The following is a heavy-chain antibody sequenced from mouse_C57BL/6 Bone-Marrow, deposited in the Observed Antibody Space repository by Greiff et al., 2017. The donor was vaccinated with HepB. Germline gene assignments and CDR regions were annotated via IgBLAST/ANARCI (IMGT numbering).Heavy chain of an antibody. CDR3: ARGLLRRYFDV. Sequence: EVHLVESGGGLVQPGGSLKLSCAASGFTFSDYYMYWVRQTPEKRLEWVAYISNGGGSTYYPDTVKGRFTISRDNAKNTLYLQMSRLKSEDTAMYYCARGLLRRYFDVWGTGTTVTVSS. D-gene: IGHD1-1*01. CDR2: ISNGGGST. CDR1: GFTFSDYY. V-gene: IGHV5-12*01. J-gene: IGHJ1*03.